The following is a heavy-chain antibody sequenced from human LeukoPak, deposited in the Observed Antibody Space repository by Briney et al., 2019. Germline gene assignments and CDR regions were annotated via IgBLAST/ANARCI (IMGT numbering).Heavy chain of an antibody. CDR2: ISSTSKYI. Sequence: GGSLRLSCVASGFAFSDDSMNWVRQPPGKGLEWVSSISSTSKYIYYADSVKGRFTISRDNAKNSLYLQMNSLRGEDTAVYYCTRDSGYNAFDIWGQGTMVTVSS. D-gene: IGHD5-12*01. J-gene: IGHJ3*02. CDR1: GFAFSDDS. CDR3: TRDSGYNAFDI. V-gene: IGHV3-21*01.